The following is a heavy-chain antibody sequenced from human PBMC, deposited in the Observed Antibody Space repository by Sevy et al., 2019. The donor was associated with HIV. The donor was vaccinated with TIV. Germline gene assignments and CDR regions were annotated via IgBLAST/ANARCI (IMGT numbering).Heavy chain of an antibody. CDR2: ISGSGGST. CDR3: AKSPPHFLWSGYYTEYYFDY. J-gene: IGHJ4*02. CDR1: GFTFSSYA. V-gene: IGHV3-23*01. Sequence: GGSLRLSCAASGFTFSSYAMSWVRQAPGKGLEWVSAISGSGGSTYYADSVKGRFTISRDNSKNTLYLQMNSLRAEDTAVYYSAKSPPHFLWSGYYTEYYFDYWGQGTLVTVSS. D-gene: IGHD3-3*01.